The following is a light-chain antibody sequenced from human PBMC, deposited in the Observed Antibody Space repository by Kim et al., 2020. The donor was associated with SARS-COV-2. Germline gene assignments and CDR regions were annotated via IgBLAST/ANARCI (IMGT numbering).Light chain of an antibody. Sequence: LSAGERAILSCRASRSVSRNSLAWYQQKPGQAPRLLIYDASSRATGIPDRFSGSGSGTDFTLTINRLAPEDFAVYFCQQYDNSLLTFGGGTKVEI. CDR2: DAS. CDR1: RSVSRNS. V-gene: IGKV3-20*01. CDR3: QQYDNSLLT. J-gene: IGKJ4*01.